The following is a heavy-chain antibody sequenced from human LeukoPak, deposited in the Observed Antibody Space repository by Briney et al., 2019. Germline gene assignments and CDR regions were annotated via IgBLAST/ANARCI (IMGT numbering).Heavy chain of an antibody. CDR2: ISNNGGYT. CDR1: GFTFSISA. Sequence: GGSLRLSCAASGFTFSISAMSWVRQAPGKGVEWVSAISNNGGYTYYADSVQGRFTISRDNSKSTLCLQMNSLRAEDTAVYYCAKQLGYCSDGSCYFPYWGQGTLVTVSS. V-gene: IGHV3-23*01. J-gene: IGHJ4*02. D-gene: IGHD2-15*01. CDR3: AKQLGYCSDGSCYFPY.